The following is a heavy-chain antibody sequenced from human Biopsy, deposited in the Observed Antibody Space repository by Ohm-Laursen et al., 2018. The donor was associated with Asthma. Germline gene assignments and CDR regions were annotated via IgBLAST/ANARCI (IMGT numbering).Heavy chain of an antibody. CDR2: INHSGST. Sequence: TLSLTWAVYGGSFSGYYWSWIRQPPGKGLEWIGEINHSGSTNYNPSLKSRVTISVDTSKNQFSLKLSSVTAADTAVYYCARHRYSQSPWELQGSFESWGQGILVTVSS. J-gene: IGHJ4*02. V-gene: IGHV4-34*01. CDR1: GGSFSGYY. D-gene: IGHD1-26*01. CDR3: ARHRYSQSPWELQGSFES.